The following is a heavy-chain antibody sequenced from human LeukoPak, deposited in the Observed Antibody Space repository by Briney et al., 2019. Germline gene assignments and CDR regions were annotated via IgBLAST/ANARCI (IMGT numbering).Heavy chain of an antibody. D-gene: IGHD2-2*01. CDR2: ISGSGGRT. V-gene: IGHV3-23*01. CDR3: AKDLYQATWTFDY. Sequence: PGGSLRLSCATSGFSFYNLAFHWVRQAPGKGLEWVSAISGSGGRTYYADSVKGRFTISRDKSKNTLYLQMNSLRPEDTALYYRAKDLYQATWTFDYWGQGTLVTVSS. J-gene: IGHJ4*02. CDR1: GFSFYNLA.